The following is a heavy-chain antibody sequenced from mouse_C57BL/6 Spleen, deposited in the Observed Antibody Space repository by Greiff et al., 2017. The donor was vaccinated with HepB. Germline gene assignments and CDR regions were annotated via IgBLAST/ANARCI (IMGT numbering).Heavy chain of an antibody. V-gene: IGHV1-26*01. J-gene: IGHJ4*01. CDR1: GYTFTDYY. Sequence: EVQLQQSGPELVKPGASVKISCKASGYTFTDYYMNWVKQSHGKSLEWIGDINPNNGGTSYNQKFKGKATLTVDKSSSTAYMERRSLTSEDSAVYYCARHPSYAMDYWGQGTSVTVSS. CDR2: INPNNGGT. D-gene: IGHD6-1*01. CDR3: ARHPSYAMDY.